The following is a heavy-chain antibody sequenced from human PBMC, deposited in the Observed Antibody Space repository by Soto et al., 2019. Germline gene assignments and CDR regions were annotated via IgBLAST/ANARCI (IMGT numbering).Heavy chain of an antibody. D-gene: IGHD6-6*01. V-gene: IGHV1-46*04. CDR3: ARDQGKAALRGQNWFDP. Sequence: QVQLVQSGAEVKKPGASVKVSCKASGYTFTSYYMHWVRQAPGQGLEWMGIINPSGGSTSYAQKLQGRVTMTRDTSTSTVYMELSSLRSEDTAVYYCARDQGKAALRGQNWFDPWGQGTLVTVSS. CDR1: GYTFTSYY. CDR2: INPSGGST. J-gene: IGHJ5*02.